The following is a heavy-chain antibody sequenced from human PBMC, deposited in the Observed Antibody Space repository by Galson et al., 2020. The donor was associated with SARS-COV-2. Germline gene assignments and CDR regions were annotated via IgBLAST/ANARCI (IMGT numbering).Heavy chain of an antibody. V-gene: IGHV4-59*08. CDR2: IYYSGST. Sequence: SETLSLTCTVSGGSISSYYWSWIRQPPGKGLEWIGYIYYSGSTNYNPSLKSRVTISVDTSKNQFSLKLSSVTAADTAVYYCARHGRNTSFGVVIIPAAFDIWGQGTMVTVSS. J-gene: IGHJ3*02. CDR1: GGSISSYY. CDR3: ARHGRNTSFGVVIIPAAFDI. D-gene: IGHD3-3*01.